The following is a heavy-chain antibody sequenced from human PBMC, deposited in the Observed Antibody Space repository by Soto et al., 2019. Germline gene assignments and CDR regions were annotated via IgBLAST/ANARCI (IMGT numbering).Heavy chain of an antibody. Sequence: EVQLQESGGGLGQPGGSLRLSCAASEFTFRSFVMSWVRQAPGKGLEWVSAISGNGAKTHYADSVKGRFTISRDNSKNTLYLQMNSLRAEDTAVSYWAKEGIVEPGTVCLYHFDFCGQRTRVTV. CDR3: AKEGIVEPGTVCLYHFDF. J-gene: IGHJ4*02. CDR1: EFTFRSFV. V-gene: IGHV3-23*01. D-gene: IGHD1-7*01. CDR2: ISGNGAKT.